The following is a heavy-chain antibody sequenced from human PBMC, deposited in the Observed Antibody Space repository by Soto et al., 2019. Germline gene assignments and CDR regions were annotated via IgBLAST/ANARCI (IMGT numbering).Heavy chain of an antibody. CDR2: ISSSSSYT. CDR1: GFTFSDYY. V-gene: IGHV3-11*06. CDR3: ARELRVAVAGTPGS. J-gene: IGHJ1*01. D-gene: IGHD6-19*01. Sequence: GGSLRLSCAASGFTFSDYYMSWIRQAPGKGLEWVSYISSSSSYTNYTDSVKGRFTISRDNAKNSLYLQMNSLRAEDTAVYYCARELRVAVAGTPGSWGQGTLVTVSS.